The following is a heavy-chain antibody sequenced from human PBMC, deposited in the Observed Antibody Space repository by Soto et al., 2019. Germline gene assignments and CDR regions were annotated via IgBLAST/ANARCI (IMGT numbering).Heavy chain of an antibody. J-gene: IGHJ3*02. CDR1: GGTFSSYA. V-gene: IGHV1-69*06. CDR2: IIPIFGTA. Sequence: VASVKVSCKASGGTFSSYAISWLRQSAGQGLEWMGGIIPIFGTANYAQKFQGRVTITADKSTSTAYMELSSLRSEDTAVYYCARNYYDSSGYYYDDAFDIWGQGTMVTVSS. D-gene: IGHD3-22*01. CDR3: ARNYYDSSGYYYDDAFDI.